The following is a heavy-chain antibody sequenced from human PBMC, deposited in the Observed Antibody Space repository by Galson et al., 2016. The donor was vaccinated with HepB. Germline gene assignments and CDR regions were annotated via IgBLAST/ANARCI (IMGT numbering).Heavy chain of an antibody. CDR2: IWRDGSNE. CDR3: ARGLGSFDK. J-gene: IGHJ3*02. CDR1: GFTFSSSG. Sequence: SLRLSCAASGFTFSSSGMHWVRQAPGKGLEWVAVIWRDGSNEHYADSVKGRFTISRDNGKNSLYLQMSSLRDDDTAVYYCARGLGSFDKWGQGTRVTVSS. V-gene: IGHV3-33*01.